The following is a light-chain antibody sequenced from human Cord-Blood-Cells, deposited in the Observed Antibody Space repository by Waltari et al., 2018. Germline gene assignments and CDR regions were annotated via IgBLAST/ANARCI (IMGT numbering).Light chain of an antibody. CDR2: EFS. CDR3: SSYTSSSTWV. V-gene: IGLV2-18*02. Sequence: QSALTQPPSVSGSPGQSVTISCTGTSSDVGSYNRVSWYQQPPGTTPTLRIYEFSNPPSGVPDRFPGSTSGNTASLTISGLQAEDEADYYCSSYTSSSTWVFGGGTKLTVL. J-gene: IGLJ3*02. CDR1: SSDVGSYNR.